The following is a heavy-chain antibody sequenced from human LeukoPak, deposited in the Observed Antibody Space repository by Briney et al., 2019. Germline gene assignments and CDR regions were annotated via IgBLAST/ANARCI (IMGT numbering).Heavy chain of an antibody. V-gene: IGHV4-61*02. D-gene: IGHD4-17*01. CDR3: ARTSGYETVHGDYDRRFDY. CDR2: IYTSGST. J-gene: IGHJ4*02. CDR1: GGSISSDSYY. Sequence: SETLSLTCTVSGGSISSDSYYWTWIRQPAGKGLEWIGRIYTSGSTDYNPSLKSRVTISLDTSKNQFPLNLNSVTAADTAVYYCARTSGYETVHGDYDRRFDYWGQGTLVTVSS.